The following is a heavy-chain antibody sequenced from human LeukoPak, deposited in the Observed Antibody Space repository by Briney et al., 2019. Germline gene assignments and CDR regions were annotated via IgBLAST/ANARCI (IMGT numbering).Heavy chain of an antibody. CDR3: ARGPSSGWGTFDY. D-gene: IGHD6-19*01. J-gene: IGHJ4*02. CDR2: ISFSSSYI. V-gene: IGHV3-21*01. CDR1: GFTFSSYS. Sequence: SGGSLRLSCAASGFTFSSYSMNWVRQAPGKGLEWVSSISFSSSYIYYADSIKGRFTISRDNAKNSLYLQMNSLRTEGTAVYYCARGPSSGWGTFDYWGQGTLVAVSS.